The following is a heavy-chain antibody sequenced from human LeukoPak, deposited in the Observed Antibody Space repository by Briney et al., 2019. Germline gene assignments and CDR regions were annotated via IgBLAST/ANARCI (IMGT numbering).Heavy chain of an antibody. J-gene: IGHJ5*02. Sequence: SETLSLTCTVSGGSISSGGYYWSWIRQPAGKGLEWIGRIYTSGSTNYNPSLKSRVTISVDTSKNQFSLKLSSVTAADTAVYYCARQAKRAPRWFDPWGQGTLVTVSS. D-gene: IGHD4/OR15-4a*01. CDR1: GGSISSGGYY. CDR2: IYTSGST. V-gene: IGHV4-61*02. CDR3: ARQAKRAPRWFDP.